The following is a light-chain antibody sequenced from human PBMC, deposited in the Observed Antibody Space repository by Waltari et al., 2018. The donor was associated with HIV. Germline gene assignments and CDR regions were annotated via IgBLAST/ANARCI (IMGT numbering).Light chain of an antibody. V-gene: IGLV2-11*01. CDR2: DVT. CDR3: CSYAGNYAWV. CDR1: SSDVGAYKF. Sequence: QSALTQPRSVSGSPGQSVTISCTGTSSDVGAYKFVSWYQQHPGKAPKLLIYDVTTRPPGVPDLFSGSNSGNSASLIISGLQAGDEAHYFCCSYAGNYAWVFGGGTKLTVL. J-gene: IGLJ3*02.